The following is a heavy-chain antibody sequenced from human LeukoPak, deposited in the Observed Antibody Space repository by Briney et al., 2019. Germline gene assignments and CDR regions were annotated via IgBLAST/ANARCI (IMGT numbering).Heavy chain of an antibody. CDR1: GFTFSSYS. D-gene: IGHD2-2*01. Sequence: PGGSLRLSCAASGFTFSSYSMNWVRQAPGKGLEWVAFIRYDGSNKYYADSVKGRFTISRDNYKNTLYLQMNSLRAEDTAVYYCAKPDIVVVPAAIVSWGQGTLVTVSS. CDR2: IRYDGSNK. V-gene: IGHV3-30*02. J-gene: IGHJ5*02. CDR3: AKPDIVVVPAAIVS.